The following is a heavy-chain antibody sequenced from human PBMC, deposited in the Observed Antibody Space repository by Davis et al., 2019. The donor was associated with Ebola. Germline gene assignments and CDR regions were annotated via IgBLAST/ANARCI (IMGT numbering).Heavy chain of an antibody. V-gene: IGHV1-69*13. J-gene: IGHJ5*02. Sequence: SVKVSCKASGGTFSSYAISWVRQAPGQGLEWMGGIIPIFGTANYAQKFQGRVTITADESTSTAYMELSSLRSEDTAVYYCARVYYYGSGRWSWFDPWGQGTLVTVSS. D-gene: IGHD3-10*01. CDR2: IIPIFGTA. CDR3: ARVYYYGSGRWSWFDP. CDR1: GGTFSSYA.